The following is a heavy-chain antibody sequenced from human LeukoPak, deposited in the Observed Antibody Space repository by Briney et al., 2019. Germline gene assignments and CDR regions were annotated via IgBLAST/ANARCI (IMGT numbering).Heavy chain of an antibody. CDR3: ARNGYGSGSYYHHYYYYMDV. J-gene: IGHJ6*03. D-gene: IGHD3-10*01. CDR1: GGPFSGYY. Sequence: SETLSLTCAVYGGPFSGYYWSWIRQPPGKGLEWIGEINHSGSTNYNPSLKSRVTISVDTSKNQFSLKLSSVTAADTAVYYCARNGYGSGSYYHHYYYYMDVWGKGTTVTISS. V-gene: IGHV4-34*01. CDR2: INHSGST.